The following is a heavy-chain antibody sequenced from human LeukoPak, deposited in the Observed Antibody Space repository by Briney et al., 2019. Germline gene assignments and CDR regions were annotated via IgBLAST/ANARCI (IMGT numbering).Heavy chain of an antibody. Sequence: SETLSLTCTVSGGSISGNYWSWIRQPPGKGLEWIAYIYYSGSGSTNYNPSLKSRVTMSVDTSKNQFSLKLSSVTAADTAVYYCARQRTSMVVTARNWFDPWGQGTLVTVSS. CDR3: ARQRTSMVVTARNWFDP. D-gene: IGHD2-21*02. V-gene: IGHV4-59*08. CDR1: GGSISGNY. CDR2: IYYSGSGST. J-gene: IGHJ5*02.